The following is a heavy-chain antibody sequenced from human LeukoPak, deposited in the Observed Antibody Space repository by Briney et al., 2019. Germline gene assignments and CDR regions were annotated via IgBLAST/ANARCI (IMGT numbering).Heavy chain of an antibody. CDR2: ISWNSGTI. J-gene: IGHJ4*02. CDR1: GFTFDDYA. CDR3: AKDLYRGEDTATVTFDY. V-gene: IGHV3-9*03. Sequence: GGSLRLSCAASGFTFDDYAMHWVRQAPGKGLEWVSSISWNSGTIGYADSVKGRFTISRDNAKNSLYLQMNSLRAEDMALYYCAKDLYRGEDTATVTFDYWGQGTLVTVSS. D-gene: IGHD5-18*01.